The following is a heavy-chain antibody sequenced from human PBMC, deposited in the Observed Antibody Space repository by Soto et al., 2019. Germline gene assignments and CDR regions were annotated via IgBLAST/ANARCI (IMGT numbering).Heavy chain of an antibody. CDR1: GGSISSSSYY. CDR3: ARSWGSYCSSTSCSSNYFDY. D-gene: IGHD2-2*01. V-gene: IGHV4-39*01. J-gene: IGHJ4*02. CDR2: IYYSGST. Sequence: SETLSLTCTVSGGSISSSSYYWGWIRQPPGKGLEWIGSIYYSGSTYYNPSLKSRVTISVDTSKNQFSLKLSAVTAADTAVYYCARSWGSYCSSTSCSSNYFDYWGQGTLVTVSS.